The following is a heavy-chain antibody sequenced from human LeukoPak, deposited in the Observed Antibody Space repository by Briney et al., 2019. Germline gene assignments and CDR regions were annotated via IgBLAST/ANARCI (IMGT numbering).Heavy chain of an antibody. Sequence: ASVKVSCKASGYTFTSYYMHWVRQAPGQGLEWMGIINPSGGSTSYAQKFQGRVTMTRDMSTSTVYMELRSLRSDDTAVYYCARGLQENLAWLQAFSAFDIWGQGTMVTIPS. CDR3: ARGLQENLAWLQAFSAFDI. CDR2: INPSGGST. J-gene: IGHJ3*02. D-gene: IGHD5-24*01. V-gene: IGHV1-46*01. CDR1: GYTFTSYY.